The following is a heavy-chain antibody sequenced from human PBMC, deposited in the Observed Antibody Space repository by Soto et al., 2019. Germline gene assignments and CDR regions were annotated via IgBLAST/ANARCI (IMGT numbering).Heavy chain of an antibody. V-gene: IGHV3-23*01. Sequence: EVQLLESGGGLVQPGGSLRLSCAASGFTFGSYGMTWVRQAPGKGLECVSGTTAATGTTYYADSVKGRFTISRDLSTNTLFLQRSSLRVADSAVYYCGKAKARTNFPHTGLDVWVLGTTVTVSS. CDR2: TTAATGTT. J-gene: IGHJ6*02. CDR3: GKAKARTNFPHTGLDV. CDR1: GFTFGSYG.